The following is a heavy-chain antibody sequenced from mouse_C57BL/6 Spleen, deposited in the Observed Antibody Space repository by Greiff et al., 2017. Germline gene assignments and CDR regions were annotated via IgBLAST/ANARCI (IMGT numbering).Heavy chain of an antibody. CDR2: INYDGSST. Sequence: EVKLMESEGGLVQPGSSMKLSCTASGFTFSGYYMAWVRQVPEKGLEWVANINYDGSSTYYLDSLKSRFIISRDNAKNILYLQMSSLKSEDTATYYCAREVVDAMDYWGQGTSVTVSS. CDR1: GFTFSGYY. J-gene: IGHJ4*01. D-gene: IGHD1-1*01. V-gene: IGHV5-16*01. CDR3: AREVVDAMDY.